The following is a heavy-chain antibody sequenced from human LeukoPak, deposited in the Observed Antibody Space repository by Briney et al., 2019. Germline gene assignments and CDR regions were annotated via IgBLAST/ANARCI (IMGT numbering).Heavy chain of an antibody. CDR3: ARDPVAPRRGAFDI. Sequence: SETLSLTCTVPGGSISSNYWSWIRQPAGKGLESIGRIYTSGSTNYNPSLKSRVTMSVDTSKNQFSLKLSSVTAADTAVYYCARDPVAPRRGAFDIWGQGTMVTVSS. CDR1: GGSISSNY. CDR2: IYTSGST. D-gene: IGHD5-12*01. V-gene: IGHV4-4*07. J-gene: IGHJ3*02.